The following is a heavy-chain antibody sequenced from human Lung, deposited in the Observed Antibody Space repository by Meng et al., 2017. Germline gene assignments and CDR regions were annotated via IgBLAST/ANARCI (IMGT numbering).Heavy chain of an antibody. J-gene: IGHJ4*02. V-gene: IGHV4-34*01. Sequence: QGQLQQWGAGLVTPSETLSLTCVVSGGSFSDYYWSWIRHPPGKGLEWIGEINHSGSTNYNPSLESRATISVDTSQNNLSLKLSSVTAADSAVYYCARGPTTMAHDFDYWGQGTLVTVSS. CDR1: GGSFSDYY. CDR3: ARGPTTMAHDFDY. D-gene: IGHD4-11*01. CDR2: INHSGST.